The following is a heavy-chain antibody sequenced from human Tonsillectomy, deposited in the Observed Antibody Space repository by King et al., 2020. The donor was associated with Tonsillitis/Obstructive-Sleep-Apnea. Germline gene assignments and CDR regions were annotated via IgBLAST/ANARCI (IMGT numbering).Heavy chain of an antibody. CDR1: GFTFSSYA. D-gene: IGHD3-22*01. CDR2: ISSDGNNK. CDR3: ARVDTMIVVVTYFDY. Sequence: QVQLVESGRGVVQPGRSLRLSCAASGFTFSSYAMHWVRQAPGRGLEWVAVISSDGNNKYYADSVKGRFTISRDNSKNTVYLQMNSLRAEDTAVYYCARVDTMIVVVTYFDYWGQGTLVTVSS. V-gene: IGHV3-30*04. J-gene: IGHJ4*02.